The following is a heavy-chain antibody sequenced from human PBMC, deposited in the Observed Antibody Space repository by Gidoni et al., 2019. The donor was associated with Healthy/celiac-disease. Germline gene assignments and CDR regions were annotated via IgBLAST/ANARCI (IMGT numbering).Heavy chain of an antibody. Sequence: EVQLLESGGGLVQPGGSLRRSGAASGCTFSSYAMSWVRQAPGKGLEWVSAISCSGGSTYYADSVKGRFTISRDNSKNTLYLQMNSLRAEDTAVYYCAKDRRGIAVAGMDYWGQGTLVTVSS. CDR1: GCTFSSYA. D-gene: IGHD6-19*01. J-gene: IGHJ4*02. CDR3: AKDRRGIAVAGMDY. CDR2: ISCSGGST. V-gene: IGHV3-23*01.